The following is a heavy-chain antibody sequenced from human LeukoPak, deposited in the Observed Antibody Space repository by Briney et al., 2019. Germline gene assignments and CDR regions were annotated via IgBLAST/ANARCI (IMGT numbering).Heavy chain of an antibody. CDR1: GFTFSSYE. D-gene: IGHD6-13*01. CDR2: INSDGSST. CDR3: ARDLVYVAAAGPEDAFDI. J-gene: IGHJ3*02. Sequence: PGGSLRLSCAASGFTFSSYEMNWVRQAPGKGLVWVSRINSDGSSTSYADSVKGRFTISRDNAKNTLYLQMNSLRAEDTAVYYCARDLVYVAAAGPEDAFDIWGQGTMVTVSS. V-gene: IGHV3-74*01.